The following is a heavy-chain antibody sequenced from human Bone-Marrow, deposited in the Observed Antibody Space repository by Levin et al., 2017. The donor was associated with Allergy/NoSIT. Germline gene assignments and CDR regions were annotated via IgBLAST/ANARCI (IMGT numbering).Heavy chain of an antibody. Sequence: PGGSLRLSCAASGFTFSSYEMNWVRQAPGKGLEWVSYISSSGSTIYYADSVKGRFTISRDNAKNSLYLQMNSLRAEDTAVYYCARALTNWNYPYPSYFDYWGQGTLVTVSS. J-gene: IGHJ4*02. D-gene: IGHD1-7*01. CDR1: GFTFSSYE. CDR3: ARALTNWNYPYPSYFDY. CDR2: ISSSGSTI. V-gene: IGHV3-48*03.